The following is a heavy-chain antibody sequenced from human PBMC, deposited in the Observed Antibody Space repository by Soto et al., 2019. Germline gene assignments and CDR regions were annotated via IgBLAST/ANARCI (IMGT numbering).Heavy chain of an antibody. CDR3: ARDRGYGDYEGGAFDI. V-gene: IGHV3-33*01. J-gene: IGHJ3*02. D-gene: IGHD4-17*01. CDR1: GFTFSSYG. CDR2: IWYDGSNK. Sequence: GSLRLSCAASGFTFSSYGMHWVRQAPGKGLEWVAVIWYDGSNKYYADSVKGRFTISRDNSKNTLYLQMNSLRAEDTAVYYCARDRGYGDYEGGAFDIWGQGTMVTVSS.